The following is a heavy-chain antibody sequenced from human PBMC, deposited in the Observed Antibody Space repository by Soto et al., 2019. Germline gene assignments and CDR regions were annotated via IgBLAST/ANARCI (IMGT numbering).Heavy chain of an antibody. CDR3: ARDGDSSLGDYYYYGMDV. Sequence: ASVKVSWKASRYSVNCYYMHWLRQATRQGLEWMGMINPSGGSTTNAQKFQGRVTMTRDTSTSTVYMELSSLRSEDTAVYYCARDGDSSLGDYYYYGMDVWGQGTTVTVSS. D-gene: IGHD7-27*01. V-gene: IGHV1-46*02. J-gene: IGHJ6*02. CDR1: RYSVNCYY. CDR2: INPSGGST.